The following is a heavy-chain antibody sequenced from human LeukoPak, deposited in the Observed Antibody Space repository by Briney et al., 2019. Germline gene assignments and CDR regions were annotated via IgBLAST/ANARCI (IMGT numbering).Heavy chain of an antibody. Sequence: GGSLRLSCAASGFTFSTYAMTWVRQAPGKGLEWVSGFSGSGGNTYYADSVKGRFTISRDDSKNMLYLQMNSLRAEDTAVYYCAKGYNSGWYYLDCWGQGTLVTVSS. CDR2: FSGSGGNT. CDR1: GFTFSTYA. J-gene: IGHJ4*02. V-gene: IGHV3-23*01. CDR3: AKGYNSGWYYLDC. D-gene: IGHD6-19*01.